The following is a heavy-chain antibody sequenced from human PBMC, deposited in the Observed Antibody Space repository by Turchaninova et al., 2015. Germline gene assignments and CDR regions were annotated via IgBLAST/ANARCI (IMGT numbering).Heavy chain of an antibody. CDR3: ARGAGWYGY. Sequence: QVQLQESGPGLVRPSETLSLPCPFSGGSMRNLSWCWLRQPPGKGLEWMAYVYYSGRTNYNPSLKSRATISVDTSRNQFSLNLSSVTAADTAVYYCARGAGWYGYWGQGTLVTVSS. J-gene: IGHJ4*02. CDR1: GGSMRNLS. D-gene: IGHD6-19*01. CDR2: VYYSGRT. V-gene: IGHV4-59*01.